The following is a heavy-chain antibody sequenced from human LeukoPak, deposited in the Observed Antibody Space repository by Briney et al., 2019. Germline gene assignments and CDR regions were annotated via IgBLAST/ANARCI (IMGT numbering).Heavy chain of an antibody. CDR1: GGSISSYF. V-gene: IGHV4-59*01. J-gene: IGHJ5*02. CDR2: IYYSGST. CDR3: ARVGDNWFDP. Sequence: PSETLSLTCTVSGGSISSYFCSWIRQPPGKGLEWMGYIYYSGSTNYNPSLKSRVTISVDTSKNQFSLKLSSVTAADTAVYYCARVGDNWFDPWGQGTLVTVSS. D-gene: IGHD2-15*01.